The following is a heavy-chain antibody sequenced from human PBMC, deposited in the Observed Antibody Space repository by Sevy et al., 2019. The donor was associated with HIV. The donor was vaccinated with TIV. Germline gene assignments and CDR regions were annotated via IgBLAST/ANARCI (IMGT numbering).Heavy chain of an antibody. J-gene: IGHJ5*02. D-gene: IGHD4-4*01. Sequence: SETLSLTCAVSGYSFSSVYYWGWIRPPPGRGLGWIGSIYHSGSTFYNPSVRSRVTISVDTSKNQFSLKLNSATAADTTVYYCASQGDSNYANYWFDPWGQGTLVTVSS. CDR2: IYHSGST. CDR3: ASQGDSNYANYWFDP. V-gene: IGHV4-38-2*01. CDR1: GYSFSSVYY.